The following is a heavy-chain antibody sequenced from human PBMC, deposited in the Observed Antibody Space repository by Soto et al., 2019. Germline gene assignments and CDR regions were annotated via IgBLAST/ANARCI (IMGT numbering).Heavy chain of an antibody. CDR3: ARPYGGKIGDAFDV. D-gene: IGHD2-15*01. Sequence: EVQLLESGGGLVQPGGFLRLSCAASGFTFSNYAMGWVRQAPGKGLEWVSTITDSGGSTYYTPSVKGRFAVSRDNSKNTLYLEVNSLRAEDTAVYFCARPYGGKIGDAFDVWGQGTVVTVSS. CDR2: ITDSGGST. J-gene: IGHJ3*01. V-gene: IGHV3-23*01. CDR1: GFTFSNYA.